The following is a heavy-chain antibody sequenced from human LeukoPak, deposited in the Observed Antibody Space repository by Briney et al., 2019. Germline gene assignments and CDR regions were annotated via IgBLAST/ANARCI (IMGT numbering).Heavy chain of an antibody. CDR3: AKHPSDIVVVPATGYAFDI. D-gene: IGHD2-2*01. CDR1: GFTFSSYA. CDR2: ISGSGGST. J-gene: IGHJ3*02. V-gene: IGHV3-23*01. Sequence: PGGSLRLSCAASGFTFSSYAMSWVRQAPGKGLEWVSAISGSGGSTYYADSVKGRFTISRDNSKNTLYLQMNSLRAKDTAVYYCAKHPSDIVVVPATGYAFDIWGQGTMATVSS.